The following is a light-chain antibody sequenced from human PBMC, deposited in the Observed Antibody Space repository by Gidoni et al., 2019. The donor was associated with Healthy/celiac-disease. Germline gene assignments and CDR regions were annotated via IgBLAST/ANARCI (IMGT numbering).Light chain of an antibody. J-gene: IGLJ3*02. CDR2: RNN. CDR3: AAWDDSLSGWV. CDR1: SSNIGSNY. Sequence: QSVLTQPPSASGTPGQGVTISCSGSSSNIGSNYVYWYQQLTGTAPKLLIYRNNQRPSGVPDRFSGSKSGTSASLAISGLRSEDEADYYCAAWDDSLSGWVFGGGTKLTVL. V-gene: IGLV1-47*01.